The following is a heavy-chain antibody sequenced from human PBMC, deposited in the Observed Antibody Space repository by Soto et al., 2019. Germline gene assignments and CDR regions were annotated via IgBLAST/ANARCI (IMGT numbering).Heavy chain of an antibody. J-gene: IGHJ6*02. D-gene: IGHD3-10*01. CDR2: IWYDGSNK. V-gene: IGHV3-33*01. Sequence: GGSLRLSCAASGFTFSSYGMHWVRQAPGKGLEWVAVIWYDGSNKYYADSVKGRFTISRDNSKNTLYLQMNSLRAEDTAVYYCARDTYYDGSGSYYRPYGMDVWGQGTTVTVSS. CDR3: ARDTYYDGSGSYYRPYGMDV. CDR1: GFTFSSYG.